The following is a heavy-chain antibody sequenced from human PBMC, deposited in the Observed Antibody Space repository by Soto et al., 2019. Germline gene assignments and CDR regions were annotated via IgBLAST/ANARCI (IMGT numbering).Heavy chain of an antibody. D-gene: IGHD3-22*01. V-gene: IGHV3-49*03. CDR3: STNYYDSSGYDNWFDP. Sequence: GVLRLSCTASGFTFGDYAMSWFRQAPGKGLEWVGFIRSKAYGGTTHYAASVKGRFTISRDDSKSIAYLQMNSLKTEDTALYYCSTNYYDSSGYDNWFDPWGQGTLVTVSS. CDR2: IRSKAYGGTT. CDR1: GFTFGDYA. J-gene: IGHJ5*02.